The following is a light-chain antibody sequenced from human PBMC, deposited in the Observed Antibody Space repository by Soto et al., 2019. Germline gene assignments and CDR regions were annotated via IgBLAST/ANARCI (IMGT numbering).Light chain of an antibody. J-gene: IGKJ1*01. CDR2: AAS. CDR3: QKYNSAPWT. Sequence: DIQMTQSPSSLSASVGDRVTITCRASQGISNHLVWYQQKPGKVPKLLIYAASTLLSGVPSRFSGSGSGTDFILTISSLQPEDGATYYCQKYNSAPWTFGQGTKVEIK. V-gene: IGKV1-27*01. CDR1: QGISNH.